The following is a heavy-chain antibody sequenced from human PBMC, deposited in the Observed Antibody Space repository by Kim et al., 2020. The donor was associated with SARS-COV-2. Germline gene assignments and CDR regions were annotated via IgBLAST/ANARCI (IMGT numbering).Heavy chain of an antibody. J-gene: IGHJ4*02. CDR2: IGPTGST. V-gene: IGHV3-23*01. CDR3: VNNGDLFFYY. CDR1: GFSFNNYG. Sequence: GGSLRLSCAASGFSFNNYGMTWVRQAPGKGLEWVSSIGPTGSTYYADSAKGRFTIARDSSKNMLFLQMNSLRAEDTAVYYCVNNGDLFFYYWGQGTLVTVSS. D-gene: IGHD3-10*01.